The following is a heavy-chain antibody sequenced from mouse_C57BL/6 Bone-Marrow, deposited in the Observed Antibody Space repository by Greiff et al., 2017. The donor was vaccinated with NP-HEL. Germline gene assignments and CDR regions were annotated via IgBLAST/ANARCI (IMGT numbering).Heavy chain of an antibody. D-gene: IGHD1-1*01. Sequence: FHLPPSLSSLFTPFSSVTLSCTASGFNIKDYYMHWVKQRTEQGLEWIGRIDPEDGETKYAPKFQGKATITADTSSNTAYLQLSSLTSEDTAVYYCARSPYYYGSSYYFDYWGQGTTLTVSS. CDR1: GFNIKDYY. V-gene: IGHV14-2*01. CDR2: IDPEDGET. J-gene: IGHJ2*01. CDR3: ARSPYYYGSSYYFDY.